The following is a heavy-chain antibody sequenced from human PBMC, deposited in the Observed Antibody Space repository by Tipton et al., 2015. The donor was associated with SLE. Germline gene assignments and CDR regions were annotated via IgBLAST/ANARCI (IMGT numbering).Heavy chain of an antibody. D-gene: IGHD3-22*01. Sequence: TLSLTCTVSGGSISSYYWSWIRQPPGKGLEYIGYVHYSGNTNYNPSLRSRVTISADTSRNQLSLRLTSVTAADTAVYFCARGELIEGFDPWGQGTLVTVAA. CDR3: ARGELIEGFDP. CDR1: GGSISSYY. J-gene: IGHJ5*02. CDR2: VHYSGNT. V-gene: IGHV4-59*01.